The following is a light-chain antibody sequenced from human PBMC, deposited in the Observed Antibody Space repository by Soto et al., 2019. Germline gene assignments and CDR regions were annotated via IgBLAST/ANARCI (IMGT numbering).Light chain of an antibody. CDR3: QQYTGPPTT. J-gene: IGKJ5*01. Sequence: ENILTQSPDTLSLSPGERATLSCRASQTVSSNYLAWCQQRPGQAPRLLIHGASTRAAGIPDRFSGSGSGTDFTLTITRLEPEDSAVYFCQQYTGPPTTFGQGTRLEIK. CDR2: GAS. CDR1: QTVSSNY. V-gene: IGKV3-20*01.